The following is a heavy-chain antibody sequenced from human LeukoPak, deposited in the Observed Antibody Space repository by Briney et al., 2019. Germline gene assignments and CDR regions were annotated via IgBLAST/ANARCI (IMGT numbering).Heavy chain of an antibody. CDR3: ARQYCSGGSCYPNAFDI. J-gene: IGHJ3*02. CDR1: GYSFTSYW. Sequence: GESLKISCKGSGYSFTSYWIGWVRQMPGKGLEWMGIIYPGDSDTRYSPSFQGQVTISADKSISTAYLQWSSLKALDTAMYYCARQYCSGGSCYPNAFDIWGQGTMVTVSS. D-gene: IGHD2-15*01. CDR2: IYPGDSDT. V-gene: IGHV5-51*01.